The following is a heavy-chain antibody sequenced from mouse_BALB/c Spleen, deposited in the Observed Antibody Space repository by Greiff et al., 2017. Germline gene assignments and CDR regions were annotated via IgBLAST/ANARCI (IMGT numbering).Heavy chain of an antibody. D-gene: IGHD2-10*01. J-gene: IGHJ4*01. CDR1: GYTFTSYW. CDR3: ARGASYYGKGNAMDY. CDR2: IYPSTGYT. Sequence: SWAELAKPGASVKMSCKASGYTFTSYWMHWVKQRPGQGLEWIGYIYPSTGYTEYNQKFKDKATLTADKSSSTAYMQLSSLTSEDSAVYYCARGASYYGKGNAMDYWGQGTSVTVSS. V-gene: IGHV1-7*01.